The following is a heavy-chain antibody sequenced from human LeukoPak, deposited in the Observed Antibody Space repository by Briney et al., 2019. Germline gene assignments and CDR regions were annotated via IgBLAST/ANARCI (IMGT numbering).Heavy chain of an antibody. J-gene: IGHJ3*02. V-gene: IGHV3-30*03. D-gene: IGHD6-19*01. CDR1: GFTFSRYA. Sequence: GGSLRLSCAASGFTFSRYAMHWVRQAPGKGLEWVAFISFDGSDKYYSDSVKGRFTISRDNSKNTLYLQMNSLRGEDTAVYYCARDLVSAPGIWGQGTMVTVSS. CDR2: ISFDGSDK. CDR3: ARDLVSAPGI.